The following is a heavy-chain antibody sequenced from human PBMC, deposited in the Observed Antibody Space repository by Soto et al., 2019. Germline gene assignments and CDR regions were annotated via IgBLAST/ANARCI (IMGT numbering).Heavy chain of an antibody. CDR3: ASNQIVVVPATPSSFYYYYGMDV. D-gene: IGHD2-2*01. J-gene: IGHJ6*02. CDR1: GGSFSCYY. CDR2: INHSGST. V-gene: IGHV4-34*01. Sequence: PSETLSLTCAVYGGSFSCYYWSWIRQPPGKGLEWIGEINHSGSTNYNPSLKSRVTISVDTSKNQFSLKLSSVTAADTAVYYCASNQIVVVPATPSSFYYYYGMDVWGQGTTVTVSS.